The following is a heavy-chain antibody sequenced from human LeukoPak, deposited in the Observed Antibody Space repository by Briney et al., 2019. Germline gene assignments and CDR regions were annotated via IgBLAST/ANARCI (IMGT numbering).Heavy chain of an antibody. CDR3: ARGHPWGLAFDY. J-gene: IGHJ4*02. CDR2: ISSSSSFI. CDR1: GFTFSSYN. V-gene: IGHV3-21*01. Sequence: GGSLRLSCAASGFTFSSYNMGWVRQAPGKGLEWVSSISSSSSFIHYADSLKGRFTISRDNAQNSLYLQMTSLRAEDTALYYCARGHPWGLAFDYWGQGTLVTVPS. D-gene: IGHD7-27*01.